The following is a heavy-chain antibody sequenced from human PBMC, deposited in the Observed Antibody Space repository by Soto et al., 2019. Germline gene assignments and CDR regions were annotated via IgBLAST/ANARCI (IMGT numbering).Heavy chain of an antibody. J-gene: IGHJ4*02. CDR2: ITDTGRDA. D-gene: IGHD3-10*01. CDR3: ARGSTDSYPGSRIFDF. V-gene: IGHV3-23*01. CDR1: GLTFGSRA. Sequence: VGSLRLSCVASGLTFGSRAMTWVRQAPGEGLQWVSTITDTGRDAKYADSVRGRFVISRDNSKKTLYLQMTSLTAEDSAMYYCARGSTDSYPGSRIFDFWGRGTLVTVSS.